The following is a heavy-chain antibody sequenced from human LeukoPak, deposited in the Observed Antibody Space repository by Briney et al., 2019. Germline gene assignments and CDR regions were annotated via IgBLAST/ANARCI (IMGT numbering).Heavy chain of an antibody. J-gene: IGHJ4*02. D-gene: IGHD1-14*01. Sequence: GGSLRLSCAASGFTFSNAWMSWVRQAPGKGLEWAGRIKSKTDGGTTDYAAPVKDRFTISRDDSKNTLYLQMNSLKTEDTAVYYCTTDPRNSYYFDYWGQGTLVTVS. CDR1: GFTFSNAW. CDR3: TTDPRNSYYFDY. V-gene: IGHV3-15*01. CDR2: IKSKTDGGTT.